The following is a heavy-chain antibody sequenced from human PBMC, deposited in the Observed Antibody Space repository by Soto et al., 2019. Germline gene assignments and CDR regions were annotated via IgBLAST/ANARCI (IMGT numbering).Heavy chain of an antibody. CDR3: ARGSTGYCSSTSCYLYYYYGMDV. CDR1: GGSFSGYY. CDR2: INHSGST. Sequence: KPSETLSLTCAVYGGSFSGYYWSWIRQPPGKGLEWIGEINHSGSTNYNPSLKSRVTISVDTSKNQFSLKLSSVTAADTAVYYCARGSTGYCSSTSCYLYYYYGMDVWGQGTTVTVSS. V-gene: IGHV4-34*01. J-gene: IGHJ6*02. D-gene: IGHD2-2*03.